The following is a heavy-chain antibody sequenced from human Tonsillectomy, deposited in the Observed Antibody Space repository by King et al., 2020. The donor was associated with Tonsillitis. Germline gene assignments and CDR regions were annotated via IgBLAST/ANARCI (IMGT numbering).Heavy chain of an antibody. CDR3: ARDRLGRSGTVDY. V-gene: IGHV4-38-2*01. CDR2: IYHSGST. CDR1: GYSIRTAYY. J-gene: IGHJ4*02. Sequence: VQLQESGPGLVKPSETLSLTCAVSGYSIRTAYYWGWIRQPPGKGLEWIGSIYHSGSTYYSPSLKSRVTISVDTSKNQFSLKLSSVTAADTGVYYCARDRLGRSGTVDYWGQGTLVTVSS. D-gene: IGHD1-26*01.